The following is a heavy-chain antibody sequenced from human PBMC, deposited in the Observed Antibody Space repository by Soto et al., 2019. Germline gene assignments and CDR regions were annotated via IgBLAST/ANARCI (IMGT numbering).Heavy chain of an antibody. CDR3: ARDGKEAMVNGGYYYYYMDV. D-gene: IGHD5-18*01. CDR2: IYYSGST. Sequence: PSETLSLTCTVSGGSISSYYWSWIRQPPGKGLEWIGYIYYSGSTNYNPSLKSRVTISVDTSKNQFSLKLSSVTAADTAVYYCARDGKEAMVNGGYYYYYMDVWGKGTTVTVSS. CDR1: GGSISSYY. V-gene: IGHV4-59*01. J-gene: IGHJ6*03.